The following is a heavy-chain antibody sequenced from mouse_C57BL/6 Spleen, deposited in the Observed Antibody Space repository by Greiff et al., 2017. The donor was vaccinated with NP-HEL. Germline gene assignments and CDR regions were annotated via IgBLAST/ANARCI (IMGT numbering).Heavy chain of an antibody. V-gene: IGHV1-50*01. Sequence: QVQLQQPGAELVKPGASVKLSCKASGYTFTSYWMQWVKQRPGQGLEWIGEIDPSDSYTNYNQKFKGKATLTVDTSSSTAYMQLSSLTSEDSAVYYCARRGVYGNYDTLDYWGQGTSVTVSS. CDR3: ARRGVYGNYDTLDY. CDR2: IDPSDSYT. D-gene: IGHD2-1*01. CDR1: GYTFTSYW. J-gene: IGHJ4*01.